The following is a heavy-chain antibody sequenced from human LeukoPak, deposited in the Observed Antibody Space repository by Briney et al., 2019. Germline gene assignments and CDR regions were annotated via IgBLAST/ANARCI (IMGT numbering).Heavy chain of an antibody. D-gene: IGHD2-21*02. V-gene: IGHV1-69*05. J-gene: IGHJ4*02. Sequence: SVKVSCKASGGTFSSYAISWVRQAPGQGLEWMGGIIPIFGTANYAQKFQGRVTITTDESTSTAYMELSSLRSEDPAVYYCARAYCGGDCYPPLYDYWGQGTLVTVSS. CDR1: GGTFSSYA. CDR2: IIPIFGTA. CDR3: ARAYCGGDCYPPLYDY.